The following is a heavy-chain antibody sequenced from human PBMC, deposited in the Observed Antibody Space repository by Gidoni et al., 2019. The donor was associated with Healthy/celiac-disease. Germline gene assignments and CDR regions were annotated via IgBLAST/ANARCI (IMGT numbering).Heavy chain of an antibody. CDR3: AKVYSGPGDYEGLFFDY. Sequence: EVQLLESGGGLVQPGGSLRLSCAAYGFTFSSYAMSWVRQSPGTGLAWVSALSGRGGSTYYADSVKGRFTISRDNSKNTLFLQMTSLRAEDTAVYYCAKVYSGPGDYEGLFFDYWGQGTLVTVSS. J-gene: IGHJ4*02. CDR1: GFTFSSYA. CDR2: LSGRGGST. V-gene: IGHV3-23*01. D-gene: IGHD4-17*01.